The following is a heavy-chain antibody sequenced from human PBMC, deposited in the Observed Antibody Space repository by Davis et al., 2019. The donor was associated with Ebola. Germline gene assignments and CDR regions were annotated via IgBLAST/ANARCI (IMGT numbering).Heavy chain of an antibody. Sequence: ASVKVSCKASGYTFTSYGISWVRQAPGQGLEWMGWISAYNGNTNYAQKLQGRVTMTTDTSTSTAYMELRSLRSDDTAVYYCARPQFGENPGAFDIWGQGTMVTVSS. V-gene: IGHV1-18*01. J-gene: IGHJ3*02. CDR1: GYTFTSYG. CDR2: ISAYNGNT. D-gene: IGHD3-10*01. CDR3: ARPQFGENPGAFDI.